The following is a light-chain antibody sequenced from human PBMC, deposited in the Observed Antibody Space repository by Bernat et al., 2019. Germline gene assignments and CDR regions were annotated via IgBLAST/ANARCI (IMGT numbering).Light chain of an antibody. V-gene: IGKV3-20*01. Sequence: EIVLTQSPGTLSLSPGERATLSCRASQTISIKSLAWYQQKPGQAPRLLILAASIRATGIPDRFNATGSGTDFTLTISRLEPGDFAVYYCQHYGLSLGTFGQGTKVEVK. CDR1: QTISIKS. J-gene: IGKJ1*01. CDR3: QHYGLSLGT. CDR2: AAS.